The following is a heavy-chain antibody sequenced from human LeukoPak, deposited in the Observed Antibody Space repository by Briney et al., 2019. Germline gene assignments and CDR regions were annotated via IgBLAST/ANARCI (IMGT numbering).Heavy chain of an antibody. V-gene: IGHV3-66*02. Sequence: GGSLRLSCAASGFTVRNNYMSWVRQAPGKGLEWVSVIYSGGSTYYADSVKGRFTISRDNYKNTLYLQMNSLRAEDTAVYYCARDRPDCSGGSCYSAGFDYWGQGTLVTVSS. D-gene: IGHD2-15*01. CDR3: ARDRPDCSGGSCYSAGFDY. CDR2: IYSGGST. CDR1: GFTVRNNY. J-gene: IGHJ4*02.